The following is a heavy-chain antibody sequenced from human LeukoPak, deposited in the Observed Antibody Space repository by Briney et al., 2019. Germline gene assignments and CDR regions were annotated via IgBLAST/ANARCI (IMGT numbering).Heavy chain of an antibody. J-gene: IGHJ4*02. D-gene: IGHD5-24*01. CDR3: AKGSQGWLHLISLDY. V-gene: IGHV3-23*01. Sequence: PGGSVRLSCAASGFTFSSYAMSWVRQAPGKGLEWVSAISGSGGSTYYADSVKGRFTISRDNSKNTLYLQMNSLRAEDTAVYYRAKGSQGWLHLISLDYWGQGTLVTVSS. CDR1: GFTFSSYA. CDR2: ISGSGGST.